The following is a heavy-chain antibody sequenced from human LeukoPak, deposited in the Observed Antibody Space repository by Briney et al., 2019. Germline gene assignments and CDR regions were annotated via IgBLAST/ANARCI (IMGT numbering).Heavy chain of an antibody. V-gene: IGHV4-34*01. CDR3: ARSYYDFWSGYYNY. D-gene: IGHD3-3*01. Sequence: SETQSLTCAVYGGSFSGYYWSWIRQPPGKGLEWIGEINHSGSTNYNPSLKSRVTISVDTSKNQFSLKLSSVTAADTAVYYCARSYYDFWSGYYNYWGQGTLVTVSS. CDR1: GGSFSGYY. CDR2: INHSGST. J-gene: IGHJ4*02.